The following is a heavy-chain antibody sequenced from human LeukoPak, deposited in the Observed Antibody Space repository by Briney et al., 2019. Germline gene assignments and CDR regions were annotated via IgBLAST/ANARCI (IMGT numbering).Heavy chain of an antibody. CDR2: INPNSGGT. J-gene: IGHJ3*02. Sequence: ASVKVSCKASGYTFTGYYMHWVRQAPGQGLEWMGWINPNSGGTNYAQKFQGRVTMTRDTSISTAYRELSRLRSDDTAVYYCARRHCSSTSCYYYDAFDIWGQGTMVTVSS. CDR3: ARRHCSSTSCYYYDAFDI. V-gene: IGHV1-2*02. CDR1: GYTFTGYY. D-gene: IGHD2-2*01.